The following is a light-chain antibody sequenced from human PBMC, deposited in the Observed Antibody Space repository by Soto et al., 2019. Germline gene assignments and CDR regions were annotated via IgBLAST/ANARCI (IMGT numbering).Light chain of an antibody. CDR3: QTWNTGTVV. V-gene: IGLV4-69*01. CDR2: VNSDGSH. Sequence: QPVLTQSPSASASLGASVRLTCTLSSGHSNYAIAWHQQQPEKGPRFLMKVNSDGSHTKGDGVPHRSSGSSSGAERYLTISSLQSEDESDYYCQTWNTGTVVFGGGTTLTVL. CDR1: SGHSNYA. J-gene: IGLJ3*02.